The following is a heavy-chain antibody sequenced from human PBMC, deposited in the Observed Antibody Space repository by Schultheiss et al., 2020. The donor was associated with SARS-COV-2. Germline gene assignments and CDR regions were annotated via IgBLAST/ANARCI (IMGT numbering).Heavy chain of an antibody. CDR1: GFTFSSYE. Sequence: GGSLRLSCAASGFTFSSYEMNWVRQAPGKGLEWVSYISSSSSYIYYADSVKGRFTISRDNSKNTLYLQMNSLRAEDTAVYYCARDEAYSSGWYPIDYWGQGTLVTVSS. CDR3: ARDEAYSSGWYPIDY. CDR2: ISSSSSYI. J-gene: IGHJ4*02. D-gene: IGHD6-19*01. V-gene: IGHV3-21*05.